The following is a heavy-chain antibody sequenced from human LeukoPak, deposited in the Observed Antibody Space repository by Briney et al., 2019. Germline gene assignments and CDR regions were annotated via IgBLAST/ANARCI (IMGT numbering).Heavy chain of an antibody. Sequence: PSETLSLTCIVSGGSISSGSFYWGWIRQPPGKGLEWIGSIYYSGTTFYNPSLKSRVTISVDTSKNQFSLKLSSVTAADTAVYYCAGGQQLVVGSCDYWGQGTLVTVFS. V-gene: IGHV4-39*01. CDR2: IYYSGTT. CDR3: AGGQQLVVGSCDY. J-gene: IGHJ4*02. CDR1: GGSISSGSFY. D-gene: IGHD6-13*01.